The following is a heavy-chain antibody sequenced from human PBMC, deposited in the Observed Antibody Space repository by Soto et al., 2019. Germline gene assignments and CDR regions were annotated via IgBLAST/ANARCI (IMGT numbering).Heavy chain of an antibody. V-gene: IGHV3-49*04. D-gene: IGHD6-13*01. CDR1: GFVFGDYA. CDR3: TGGRGTSGWYADY. J-gene: IGHJ4*02. CDR2: VRSETYGGST. Sequence: TGGSLRLSCSASGFVFGDYAVTWVRQAPGKGLEWVGIVRSETYGGSTEYAASVKGRFRISRDDSESIAYLQMTGLKTEDTAVYYCTGGRGTSGWYADYWGKGILVTVSS.